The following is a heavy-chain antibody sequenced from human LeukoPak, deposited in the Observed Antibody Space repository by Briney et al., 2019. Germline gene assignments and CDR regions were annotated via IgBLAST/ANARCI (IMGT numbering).Heavy chain of an antibody. V-gene: IGHV3-23*01. D-gene: IGHD6-13*01. CDR3: AKDQVAGALGYFDD. CDR2: ISGSGDST. J-gene: IGHJ4*02. CDR1: GFTFSSYG. Sequence: GGSLRLSCAASGFTFSSYGMSWVRQAPGKGLEWVSAISGSGDSTYYADSVKGRFTISRDNSKNTMYLQMNSLRLEDTAVYYCAKDQVAGALGYFDDWGQGTLVTVSS.